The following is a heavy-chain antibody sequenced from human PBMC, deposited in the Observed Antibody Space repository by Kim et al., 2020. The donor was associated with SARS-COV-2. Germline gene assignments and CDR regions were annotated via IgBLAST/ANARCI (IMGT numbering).Heavy chain of an antibody. D-gene: IGHD2-15*01. CDR1: GGSISSGGYY. J-gene: IGHJ5*02. CDR2: IYYSGST. Sequence: SETLSLTCTVSGGSISSGGYYWSWIRQHPGKGLEWIGYIYYSGSTYYNPSLKSRVTISVDTSKNQFSLKLSSVTAADTAVYYCAREVVVVVAATTGTTDWFDPWGQGTLVTVSS. V-gene: IGHV4-31*03. CDR3: AREVVVVVAATTGTTDWFDP.